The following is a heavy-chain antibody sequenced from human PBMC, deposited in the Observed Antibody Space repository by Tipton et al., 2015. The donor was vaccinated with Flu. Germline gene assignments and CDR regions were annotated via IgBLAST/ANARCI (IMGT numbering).Heavy chain of an antibody. Sequence: LVKPTQTLSLTCAISGDSVSSNSAAWNWIRQSPSRGLEWLGRTYYRSKWYNDYAVSVKSRITINPDTSKNQFSLQLNSVTPEDTAVYYCASDRRQELRRDYYYYYGMDVWGQGTTVTVSS. J-gene: IGHJ6*02. CDR2: TYYRSKWYN. CDR3: ASDRRQELRRDYYYYYGMDV. CDR1: GDSVSSNSAA. V-gene: IGHV6-1*01. D-gene: IGHD1-7*01.